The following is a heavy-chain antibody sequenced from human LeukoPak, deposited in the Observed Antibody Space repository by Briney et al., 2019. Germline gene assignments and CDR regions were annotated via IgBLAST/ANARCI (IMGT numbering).Heavy chain of an antibody. Sequence: PSETLSLTCTVSGGSISSSSYYWGWIRQPPGKGLEWIGSIYYSGSTYYNPSLKSRVTISVDTSKNQFSLKLSSVTAADTAVYYCARVGDYDSSGSLDYWGQGTLVTVSS. J-gene: IGHJ4*02. V-gene: IGHV4-39*07. CDR2: IYYSGST. D-gene: IGHD3-22*01. CDR1: GGSISSSSYY. CDR3: ARVGDYDSSGSLDY.